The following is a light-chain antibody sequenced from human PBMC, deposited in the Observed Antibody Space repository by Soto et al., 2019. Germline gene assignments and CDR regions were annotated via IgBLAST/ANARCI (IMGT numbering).Light chain of an antibody. Sequence: LTQPASVSGSPGQSITISCTGTSSDVGGYNYVSWYQQHPGKAPKLMIYEVSYRPSGVSNRFSGSKSGNTASLTITGLQAEDEADYYCSSYTRSSTLDYVFGTGTKVTVL. CDR3: SSYTRSSTLDYV. J-gene: IGLJ1*01. CDR1: SSDVGGYNY. CDR2: EVS. V-gene: IGLV2-14*01.